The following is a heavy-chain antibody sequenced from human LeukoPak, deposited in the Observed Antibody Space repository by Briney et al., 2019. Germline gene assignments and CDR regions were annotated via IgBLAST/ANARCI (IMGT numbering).Heavy chain of an antibody. Sequence: TSETLSLTCTVSGGSISSYYWSWIRQPPGKGLEWIGYIYDSGSTNYNPSLKSRVTISVDTSKNQFSLKLSSVTAADTAVYYCACLTTADAFDIWGQGTIVTVSS. CDR3: ACLTTADAFDI. CDR1: GGSISSYY. CDR2: IYDSGST. J-gene: IGHJ3*02. D-gene: IGHD3-22*01. V-gene: IGHV4-59*01.